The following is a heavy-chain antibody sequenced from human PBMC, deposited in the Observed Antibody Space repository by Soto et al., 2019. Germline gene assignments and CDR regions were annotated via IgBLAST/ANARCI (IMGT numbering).Heavy chain of an antibody. D-gene: IGHD2-2*01. CDR1: GFSLSTSGVG. CDR2: IYWDDDK. J-gene: IGHJ5*02. V-gene: IGHV2-5*02. CDR3: AHGLLVPAAMEPPWFDP. Sequence: QITLKESGPTLVKPTQTLTLTCTFSGFSLSTSGVGVGWIRQPPGKALEWLALIYWDDDKRYSPSLKSRLTITKDTSKNQVVLTMTNMDPVDTATYYCAHGLLVPAAMEPPWFDPWGQGTLATVSS.